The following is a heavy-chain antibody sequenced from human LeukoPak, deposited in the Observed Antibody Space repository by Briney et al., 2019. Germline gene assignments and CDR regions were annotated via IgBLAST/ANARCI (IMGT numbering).Heavy chain of an antibody. CDR1: GGSISSYY. CDR2: IYSSWST. D-gene: IGHD2-2*01. V-gene: IGHV4-4*07. CDR3: ARGIYCSGNSCYYYYYYMDV. Sequence: SETLSLTCTVSGGSISSYYRSWIRQPPGKGLEWIGRIYSSWSTNYNPSLKSRVTMSVDTSKNQFSLKLSSVTAADTAVYYCARGIYCSGNSCYYYYYYMDVWGKGTTVTVSS. J-gene: IGHJ6*03.